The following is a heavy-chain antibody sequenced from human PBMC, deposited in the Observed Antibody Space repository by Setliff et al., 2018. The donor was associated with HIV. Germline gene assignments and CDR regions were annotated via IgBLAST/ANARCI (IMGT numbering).Heavy chain of an antibody. CDR3: ARVSPYGSGSYSYRPYYYYYYYYMDV. V-gene: IGHV4-34*01. Sequence: SETLSLTCAVYGGSFSGYYWSWIRQPPGKGLEWIGEINHSGSTNYNPSLKSRVTISVDTSKNQFSLKLSSVTAADTAVYYCARVSPYGSGSYSYRPYYYYYYYYMDVWGKGTTVTVSS. CDR1: GGSFSGYY. D-gene: IGHD3-10*01. CDR2: INHSGST. J-gene: IGHJ6*03.